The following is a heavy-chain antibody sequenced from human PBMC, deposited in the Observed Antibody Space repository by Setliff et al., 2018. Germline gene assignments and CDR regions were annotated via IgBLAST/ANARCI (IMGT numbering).Heavy chain of an antibody. CDR1: GGTFSIYT. CDR2: IIPIFGTA. CDR3: AISTIFGVVSPTPDAFDI. D-gene: IGHD3-3*01. Sequence: AASVKVSCKASGGTFSIYTISWVRQAPGQGLEWMGRIIPIFGTANYAQKFQGRVTITADKSTSTAYMELSSLRPEDTAVYYCAISTIFGVVSPTPDAFDIWGQGTMVTVSS. V-gene: IGHV1-69*08. J-gene: IGHJ3*02.